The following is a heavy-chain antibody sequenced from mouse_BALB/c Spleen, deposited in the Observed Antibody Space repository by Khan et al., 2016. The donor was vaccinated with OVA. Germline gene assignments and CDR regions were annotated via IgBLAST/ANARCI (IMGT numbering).Heavy chain of an antibody. CDR1: GFSLSDYG. Sequence: QVQLKESGPGLVAPSQNLSITCTVSGFSLSDYGVSWIRQPPGKGLEWLGVIWGGGSTYYNSALKSRLSITKDNSKSQVFLKMSSLQSDDTAMFYCAKVVLSYYYTLDYWGQGTSVTVSS. CDR2: IWGGGST. J-gene: IGHJ4*01. CDR3: AKVVLSYYYTLDY. D-gene: IGHD1-1*02. V-gene: IGHV2-6-5*01.